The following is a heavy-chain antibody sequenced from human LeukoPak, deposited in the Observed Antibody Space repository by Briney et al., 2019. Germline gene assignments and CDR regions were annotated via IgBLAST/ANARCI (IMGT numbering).Heavy chain of an antibody. Sequence: GGSLRLSCAASGFTFSSYSMNWVRQAPGKGLEWVSSISSSSSYIYYADSMKGRFTISRDNAKNSLYLQMNSLRAEDTAVYYCARGGGFGELRDYWGQGTLVTVSS. CDR3: ARGGGFGELRDY. J-gene: IGHJ4*02. D-gene: IGHD3-10*01. V-gene: IGHV3-21*01. CDR2: ISSSSSYI. CDR1: GFTFSSYS.